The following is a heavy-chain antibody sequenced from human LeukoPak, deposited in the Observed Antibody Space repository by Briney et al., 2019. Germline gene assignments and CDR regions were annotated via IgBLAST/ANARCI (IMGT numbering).Heavy chain of an antibody. J-gene: IGHJ5*01. CDR3: ARASGSYWWFDS. CDR1: GYTFTSYD. V-gene: IGHV1-8*02. CDR2: MNPNSGNT. Sequence: AASVKISCKASGYTFTSYDINWVRQATGQGLEWMGWMNPNSGNTGYAQKFQGSVTMTRDTSISTVYMELSRLRSDDTAVYYCARASGSYWWFDSWGQGTLVTVSS. D-gene: IGHD1-26*01.